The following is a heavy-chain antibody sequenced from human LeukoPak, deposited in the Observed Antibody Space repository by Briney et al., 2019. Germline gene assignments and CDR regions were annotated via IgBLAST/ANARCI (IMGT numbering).Heavy chain of an antibody. CDR3: ATEGGHSGYDLYDY. J-gene: IGHJ4*02. D-gene: IGHD5-12*01. Sequence: GGSLRLSCTDSGFTFRNYWMGWVRQAPGKGLEWLANMKQDGSEKYYVDSVKGRFTISRDNAKNSLYLEMNGLRAEDTAVYYCATEGGHSGYDLYDYWGQGTLVTVSS. V-gene: IGHV3-7*01. CDR1: GFTFRNYW. CDR2: MKQDGSEK.